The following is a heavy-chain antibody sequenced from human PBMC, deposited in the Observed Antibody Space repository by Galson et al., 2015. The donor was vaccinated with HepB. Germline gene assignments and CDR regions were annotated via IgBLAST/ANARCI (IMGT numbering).Heavy chain of an antibody. V-gene: IGHV3-53*01. CDR1: GFTVSSNY. Sequence: SLRLSCAASGFTVSSNYMSWVRQAPGKGLEWVSVIYSGSSTYYPDSLKGRITISRDNSKNTLYLQMNSLRAEDTAVYYCASALYYSDSGGRSWYFDLWGRGTLVTVSS. D-gene: IGHD3-22*01. CDR2: IYSGSST. J-gene: IGHJ2*01. CDR3: ASALYYSDSGGRSWYFDL.